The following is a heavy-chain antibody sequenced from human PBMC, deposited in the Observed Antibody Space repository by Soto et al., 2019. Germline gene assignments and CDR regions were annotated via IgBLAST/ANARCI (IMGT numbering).Heavy chain of an antibody. V-gene: IGHV5-51*01. CDR1: GYSFTSYW. CDR3: ARLNPGLRFLEWFRMESRYYGMDV. D-gene: IGHD3-3*01. Sequence: LGEALKISCKGSGYSFTSYWIGWVRQMPGKGLEWMGIIYPCDSDTRYSPSFQGQVTISADKSISTAYLQWSSLKASDTAMYYCARLNPGLRFLEWFRMESRYYGMDVWGQGTTVTVSS. J-gene: IGHJ6*02. CDR2: IYPCDSDT.